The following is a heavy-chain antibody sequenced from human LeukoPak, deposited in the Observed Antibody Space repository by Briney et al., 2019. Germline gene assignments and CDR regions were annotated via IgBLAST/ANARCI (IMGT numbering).Heavy chain of an antibody. CDR3: TTRLQHHFDY. Sequence: GGSLRLSCAASGFTFSSYAMSWVRQASGKGLEWVSGISRSGGSTYYADSVKGRFTISRDDSQNTVYLQMDSLRAEDTAVYYCTTRLQHHFDYWGQGTQVTVSS. V-gene: IGHV3-23*01. CDR2: ISRSGGST. J-gene: IGHJ4*02. CDR1: GFTFSSYA. D-gene: IGHD2-15*01.